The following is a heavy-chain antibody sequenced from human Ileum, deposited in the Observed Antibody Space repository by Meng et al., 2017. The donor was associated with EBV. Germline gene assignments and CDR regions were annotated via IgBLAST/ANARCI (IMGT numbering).Heavy chain of an antibody. Sequence: RLQQWGTGLLNPSATLALTCACDGWSFNEYCWTWLRQPPGKGLEWIGEIDQSGYTKFNPSLSSRATISRDTSNNQFSLRLNSVTAADTAPYYCARYGRCNGNSFYCFDPWGQGTLVTVSS. CDR2: IDQSGYT. CDR1: GWSFNEYC. J-gene: IGHJ5*02. D-gene: IGHD4-23*01. V-gene: IGHV4-34*01. CDR3: ARYGRCNGNSFYCFDP.